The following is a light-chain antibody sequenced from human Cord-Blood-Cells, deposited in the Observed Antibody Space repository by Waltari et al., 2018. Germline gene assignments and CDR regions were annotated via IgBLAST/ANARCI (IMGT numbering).Light chain of an antibody. Sequence: QSALPQPASVSGSPGQSITISCTGTSSAVGGYNYVSWYQQHPGKAPKLIIYDVSNRPSGVSNRFSGSKSGNTASLTISGLQAEDEADYYCSSYTSSSTWVFGGGTKLTVL. CDR1: SSAVGGYNY. CDR3: SSYTSSSTWV. CDR2: DVS. J-gene: IGLJ3*02. V-gene: IGLV2-14*01.